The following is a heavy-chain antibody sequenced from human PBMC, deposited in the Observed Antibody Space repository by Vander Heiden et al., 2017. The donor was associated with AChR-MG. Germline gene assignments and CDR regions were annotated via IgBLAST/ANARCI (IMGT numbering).Heavy chain of an antibody. V-gene: IGHV1-24*01. CDR1: GYTLTELS. J-gene: IGHJ5*02. D-gene: IGHD1-26*01. Sequence: QVQLVQSGAEVKKPGASVKVSCKVSGYTLTELSMHWVRQAPGKGLEWMGGFDPEDGETIYAQKFQGRVTMTEDTSTDTAYMELSSLRSEDTAVYYCATVPPREGSGPNWFDPWGQGTLVTVSS. CDR2: FDPEDGET. CDR3: ATVPPREGSGPNWFDP.